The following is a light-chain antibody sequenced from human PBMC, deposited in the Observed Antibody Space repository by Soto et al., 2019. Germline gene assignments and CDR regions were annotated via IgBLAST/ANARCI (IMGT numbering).Light chain of an antibody. CDR2: GAS. V-gene: IGKV3-20*01. CDR1: QTTSPKY. CDR3: QHFGSSPPVI. Sequence: EIELTQSPGTLSLSPGASATLSCRVRQTTSPKYVAWYQQRRGLAPRLLVYGASKRAAGIPDRFRGSGSGSEFSLTISGLEPEDFAVYFCQHFGSSPPVIFGQGTRLEIK. J-gene: IGKJ5*01.